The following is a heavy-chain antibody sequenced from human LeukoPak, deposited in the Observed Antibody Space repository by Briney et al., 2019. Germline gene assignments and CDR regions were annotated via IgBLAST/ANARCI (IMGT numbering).Heavy chain of an antibody. Sequence: GASVKVSCKASGYTFTGHFMHWVRQAPGQGLERMGWIEPKSGGTHYGHKFQGRVTMTRDTSMSTAYMELSRVKADDTAVYYCAREMGVVPTAIPTVDSWGQGTLVTVSS. V-gene: IGHV1-2*02. CDR2: IEPKSGGT. D-gene: IGHD2-2*02. CDR1: GYTFTGHF. J-gene: IGHJ4*02. CDR3: AREMGVVPTAIPTVDS.